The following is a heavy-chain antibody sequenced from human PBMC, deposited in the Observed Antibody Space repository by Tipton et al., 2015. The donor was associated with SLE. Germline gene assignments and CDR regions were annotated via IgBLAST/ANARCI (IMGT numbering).Heavy chain of an antibody. J-gene: IGHJ4*02. D-gene: IGHD3-22*01. CDR2: IRYDGSDK. CDR3: AKDRFDYSHSSGYYSFDY. V-gene: IGHV3-30*02. CDR1: GFTFSRYG. Sequence: SLRLSCAASGFTFSRYGIHWVRQAPDKGLEWVAFIRYDGSDKYYADSVKGRFTISRDNSKNTLYLQMNSLRAEDTAVYYCAKDRFDYSHSSGYYSFDYWGRGALVTVSS.